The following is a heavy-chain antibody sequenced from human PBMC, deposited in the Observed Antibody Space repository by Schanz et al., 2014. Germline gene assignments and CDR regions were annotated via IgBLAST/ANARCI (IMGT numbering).Heavy chain of an antibody. Sequence: QVQLQESGPGLVKPSETLSLTCSVSGGSISSYYWSWIRQPAGKGLEWIGRFYSSGSTNYNPSLQSRVTMSINTSKTHSPVTLSSVPAADTAVYYCAREKVDIVVIPGARRNYYYSGMDVWGQGTTVTVSS. J-gene: IGHJ6*02. CDR1: GGSISSYY. CDR2: FYSSGST. V-gene: IGHV4-4*07. CDR3: AREKVDIVVIPGARRNYYYSGMDV. D-gene: IGHD2-2*01.